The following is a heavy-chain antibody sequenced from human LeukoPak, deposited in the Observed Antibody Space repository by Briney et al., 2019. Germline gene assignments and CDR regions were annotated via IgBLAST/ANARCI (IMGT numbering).Heavy chain of an antibody. V-gene: IGHV3-64*01. D-gene: IGHD1-26*01. J-gene: IGHJ4*02. CDR3: GRGRWGRPPDF. CDR2: ISINGDKT. Sequence: GGSLRLSCAVSGFTFTDYAMHWVRQAPGKGLEYVSAISINGDKTFYANSVKGRFNISRDNSKNTLFLQVGSLRAEDMAVYYCGRGRWGRPPDFWGQGTLVTVSS. CDR1: GFTFTDYA.